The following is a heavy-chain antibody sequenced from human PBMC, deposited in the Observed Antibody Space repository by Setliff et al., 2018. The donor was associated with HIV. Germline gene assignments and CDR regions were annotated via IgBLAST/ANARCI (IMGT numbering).Heavy chain of an antibody. V-gene: IGHV3-23*01. CDR3: AKDRGAEWPESWFDP. CDR2: FGNSGDTT. Sequence: PGGSLRLSCAASGLNFSTYVVNWIRQAPGKGLEWVSVFGNSGDTTYYTDSVKGRFSLSRDSSKNTLYLQMNSLRAEDTAVYYCAKDRGAEWPESWFDPWGQGTLVTVSS. J-gene: IGHJ5*02. CDR1: GLNFSTYV. D-gene: IGHD3-3*01.